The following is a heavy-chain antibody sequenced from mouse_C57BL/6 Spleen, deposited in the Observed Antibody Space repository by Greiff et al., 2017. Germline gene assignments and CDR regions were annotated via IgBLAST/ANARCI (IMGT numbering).Heavy chain of an antibody. D-gene: IGHD1-1*01. V-gene: IGHV1-50*01. CDR1: GYTFTSYW. Sequence: QVQLQQPGAELVKPGASVKLSCKASGYTFTSYWMQWVKQRPGQGLEWIGEIDPSDSYTNYNQKFKGKATLTVDTSSSTAYMQLSSLTSEDSAVYYCARWDYGSSYHFAYWGQGTLVTVSA. CDR3: ARWDYGSSYHFAY. J-gene: IGHJ3*01. CDR2: IDPSDSYT.